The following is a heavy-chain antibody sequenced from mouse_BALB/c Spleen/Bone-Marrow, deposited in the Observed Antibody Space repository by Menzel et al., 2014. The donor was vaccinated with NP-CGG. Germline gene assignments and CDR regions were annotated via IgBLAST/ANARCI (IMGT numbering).Heavy chain of an antibody. D-gene: IGHD2-1*01. Sequence: QVQLQQSGAELAKPGASVKMSCKTSGYTFTTYWIHWVKQRPGQGLEWIGYINPSTGYTEYNQKFKDKATLTADKSSSTAYMELSSLTSEEFAVYFCAREGIFYGNTWVAYWGQGTLVTGSA. CDR2: INPSTGYT. CDR1: GYTFTTYW. V-gene: IGHV1-7*01. CDR3: AREGIFYGNTWVAY. J-gene: IGHJ3*01.